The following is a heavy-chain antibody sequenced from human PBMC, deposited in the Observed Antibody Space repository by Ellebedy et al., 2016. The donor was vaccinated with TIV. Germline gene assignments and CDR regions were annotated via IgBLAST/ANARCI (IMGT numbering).Heavy chain of an antibody. V-gene: IGHV3-7*03. Sequence: PGGSLRLSCAASGFTSSNYWVSWVRQAPGKGLEWVANIKGDGSEKFYVDSVRGRFSISRDNAKNSLYLQMNSLRAEDTAVYYCAREAAPIFDSWGQGTLVTVSS. J-gene: IGHJ4*02. CDR3: AREAAPIFDS. CDR2: IKGDGSEK. D-gene: IGHD6-25*01. CDR1: GFTSSNYW.